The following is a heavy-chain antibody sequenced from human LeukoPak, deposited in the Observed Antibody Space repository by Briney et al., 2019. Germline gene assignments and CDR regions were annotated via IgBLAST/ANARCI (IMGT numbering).Heavy chain of an antibody. CDR1: GYTFTSYG. CDR3: ARDGPPYRSGGSCYYVA. Sequence: ASVKVSCKASGYTFTSYGISWVRQAPGQGREWMGWISAYNGNTNYAQKLQGRVTMTTDTSTSTAYMELRSLRSDDTAVYYCARDGPPYRSGGSCYYVAWGQGTLVTVSS. D-gene: IGHD2-15*01. J-gene: IGHJ5*02. CDR2: ISAYNGNT. V-gene: IGHV1-18*01.